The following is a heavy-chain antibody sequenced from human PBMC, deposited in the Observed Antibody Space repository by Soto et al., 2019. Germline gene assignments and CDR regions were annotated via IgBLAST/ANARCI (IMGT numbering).Heavy chain of an antibody. CDR1: GFTFSSYG. D-gene: IGHD4-17*01. J-gene: IGHJ6*02. CDR2: IWYDGSNK. CDR3: ARSGYPHDYGDYYYGMDV. V-gene: IGHV3-33*01. Sequence: QVQLVESGGGVVQPGRSLRLSCAASGFTFSSYGMHWVRQAPGKGLEWVAVIWYDGSNKYYADSVKGRFTISRDNSKNTLYLQMNSLRAEDTAVYYCARSGYPHDYGDYYYGMDVWGQGTTVTVSS.